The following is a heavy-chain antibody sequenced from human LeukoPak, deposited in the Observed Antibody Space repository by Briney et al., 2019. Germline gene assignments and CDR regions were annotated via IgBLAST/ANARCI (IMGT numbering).Heavy chain of an antibody. D-gene: IGHD3-22*01. V-gene: IGHV3-7*01. J-gene: IGHJ4*02. Sequence: GGSLRLSCAASGFTFSSYWMSWVRQAPGKGLEWVANIRQDGSEKYYVDSVKGRFTISRDNAKNSLYLQMNSLRAEDTAVYYCARYLSYYYDSSGYYYSLLFDYWGQGTLVTVSS. CDR3: ARYLSYYYDSSGYYYSLLFDY. CDR2: IRQDGSEK. CDR1: GFTFSSYW.